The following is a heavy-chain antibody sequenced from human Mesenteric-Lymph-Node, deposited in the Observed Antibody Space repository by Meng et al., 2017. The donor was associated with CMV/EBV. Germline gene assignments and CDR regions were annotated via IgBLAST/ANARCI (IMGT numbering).Heavy chain of an antibody. CDR2: IRSKAYGGTT. V-gene: IGHV3-49*04. D-gene: IGHD3-22*01. Sequence: GSLTLSCTASGFTFGDYAMSWVRQAPGKGLEWVGFIRSKAYGGTTEYPASVKGRFTISRDDSKSIAYLQMNSLNTEDTAVYYCRSYYDSSGYYKHYFDYWGQGALVTVSS. J-gene: IGHJ4*02. CDR3: RSYYDSSGYYKHYFDY. CDR1: GFTFGDYA.